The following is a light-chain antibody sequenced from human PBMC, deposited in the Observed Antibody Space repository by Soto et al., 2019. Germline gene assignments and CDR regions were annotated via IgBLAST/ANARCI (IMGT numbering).Light chain of an antibody. CDR2: YDS. Sequence: SYELTQPPSVSVAPGKTARITCGGNNIGSKSVQWYQQKPGQAPVLVIYYDSDRPSGIPERFSGSNSGNTATLTISRVEAGDEADYYCKVWDSSSDHVVFGGGTKLTVL. CDR3: KVWDSSSDHVV. J-gene: IGLJ2*01. CDR1: NIGSKS. V-gene: IGLV3-21*04.